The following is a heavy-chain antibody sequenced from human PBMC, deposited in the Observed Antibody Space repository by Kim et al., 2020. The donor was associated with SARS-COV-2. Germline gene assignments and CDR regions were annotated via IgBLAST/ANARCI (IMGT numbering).Heavy chain of an antibody. CDR1: GFTFSSCA. CDR3: ARDPCSRVRGITSAYYGMDV. D-gene: IGHD3-10*02. Sequence: GGSLRLSCAASGFTFSSCAMHWVRQAPGKGLEWVAVISNDGSNKNYADSVKGRFTISRDNSKNTLYLQMNSLRAEDTALYYCARDPCSRVRGITSAYYGMDVWGQGTTVTVSS. CDR2: ISNDGSNK. V-gene: IGHV3-30-3*01. J-gene: IGHJ6*02.